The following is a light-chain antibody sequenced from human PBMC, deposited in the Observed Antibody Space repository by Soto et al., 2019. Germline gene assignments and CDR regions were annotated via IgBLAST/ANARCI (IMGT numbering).Light chain of an antibody. Sequence: DLQMTQSPSSVSASVGDRVTITCRASQDVRTWLAWYQQKPGTAPKFLIYAASILQGGVPSRFSGSGSGTDFTLTISSLQPEDFATYYCLQANSFPLTFGGGTKVEIK. CDR3: LQANSFPLT. CDR1: QDVRTW. V-gene: IGKV1-12*01. J-gene: IGKJ4*01. CDR2: AAS.